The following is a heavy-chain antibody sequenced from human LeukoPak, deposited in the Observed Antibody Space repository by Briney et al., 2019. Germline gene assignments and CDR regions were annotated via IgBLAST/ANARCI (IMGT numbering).Heavy chain of an antibody. D-gene: IGHD4-23*01. J-gene: IGHJ4*02. CDR1: GGSISGYY. CDR3: ARDTAVAL. Sequence: SETVSLTCTVSGGSISGYYWSWIRQPPGKGLEWIGNIYYSGSTNYNPSLKSRVTISVDTSKNQFSLKLSSVTAADTAMYYCARDTAVALWGQGTLVTVSS. V-gene: IGHV4-59*01. CDR2: IYYSGST.